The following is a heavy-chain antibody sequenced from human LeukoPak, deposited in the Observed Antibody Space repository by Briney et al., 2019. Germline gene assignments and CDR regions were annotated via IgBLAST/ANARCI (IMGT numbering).Heavy chain of an antibody. V-gene: IGHV1-8*02. CDR2: MNPNSGNT. CDR1: GYTFTIYG. J-gene: IGHJ4*02. CDR3: ARAKERGYSGYDSPPYYFDY. Sequence: ASVKVSCKASGYTFTIYGISWVRQATGQGLEWMGWMNPNSGNTGYAQKFQGRVTMTRNTSISTAYMELSSLRSEDTAVYYCARAKERGYSGYDSPPYYFDYWGQGTLVTVSS. D-gene: IGHD5-12*01.